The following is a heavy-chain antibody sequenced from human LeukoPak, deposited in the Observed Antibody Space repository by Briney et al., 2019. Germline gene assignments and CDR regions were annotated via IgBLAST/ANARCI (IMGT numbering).Heavy chain of an antibody. V-gene: IGHV3-23*01. Sequence: GGSLRLSCAASKIIFTYAMSWVRQAPGKGLEWVSAISGSGSSTYYADSAKGRFTISRDNSKNTLYLQMNSLTVEDTAVYYCAKGDGSYYSAFDIWGQGTVVTVSS. J-gene: IGHJ3*02. CDR2: ISGSGSST. CDR3: AKGDGSYYSAFDI. CDR1: KIIFTYA. D-gene: IGHD1-26*01.